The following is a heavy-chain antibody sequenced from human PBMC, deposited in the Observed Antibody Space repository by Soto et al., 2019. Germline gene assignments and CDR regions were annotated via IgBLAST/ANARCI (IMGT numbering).Heavy chain of an antibody. CDR2: IYNSGNT. CDR1: GGSISDGAYY. CDR3: ASGLSGDKVDQ. J-gene: IGHJ4*02. Sequence: QVQLLESGPGLVKPSQALCLTCTVSGGSISDGAYYWSWIRQPPGKGLEWIGHIYNSGNTYNNPSLRSRLTISLDTSKSQFSLNLNSVTAADTAVYYCASGLSGDKVDQWGQGTLVTVSS. V-gene: IGHV4-30-4*01. D-gene: IGHD2-21*01.